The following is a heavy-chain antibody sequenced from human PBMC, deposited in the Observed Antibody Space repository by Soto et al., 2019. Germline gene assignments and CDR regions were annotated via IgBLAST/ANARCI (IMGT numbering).Heavy chain of an antibody. CDR3: TMAERGPRSWFDP. CDR1: GVSYRNYH. CDR2: VNHSGLA. Sequence: TGFITCGVYGVSYRNYHWIWVTQPQGQGLECIGEVNHSGLATYTPSLQSRITISPDTPNTQFSVKMTCVTAAYKVTYFCTMAERGPRSWFDPWGQGTQVTVSS. J-gene: IGHJ5*02. V-gene: IGHV4-34*01. D-gene: IGHD3-10*01.